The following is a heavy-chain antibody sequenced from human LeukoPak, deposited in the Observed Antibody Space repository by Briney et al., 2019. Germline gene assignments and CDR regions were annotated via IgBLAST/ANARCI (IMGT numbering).Heavy chain of an antibody. CDR2: TYYRSKWYN. V-gene: IGHV6-1*01. CDR1: GDSVPSNSAG. CDR3: ARGGGSFDS. J-gene: IGHJ5*01. Sequence: SQTLSLTCAISGDSVPSNSAGWNWIRQSPSRGLEWLGRTYYRSKWYNDYAVSVKGRITINPDTSKNQFSLQLNFVTPEDTAVYYCARGGGSFDSWGQGTLVTVSS. D-gene: IGHD1-26*01.